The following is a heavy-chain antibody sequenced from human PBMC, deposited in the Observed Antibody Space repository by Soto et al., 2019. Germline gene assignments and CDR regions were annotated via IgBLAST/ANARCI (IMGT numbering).Heavy chain of an antibody. CDR2: IYWDGYK. CDR1: GFSLRTNGVG. Sequence: QITLKESGPTLVKPTQTLTLTCAFSGFSLRTNGVGVGWIRQPPGKALEWLALIYWDGYKHYSPSLKSRLTTTEDTPKNPVVLTMTNMDPVDTATYFCAHKGGGDRILDYWGQGTLVTVSS. CDR3: AHKGGGDRILDY. V-gene: IGHV2-5*02. J-gene: IGHJ4*02. D-gene: IGHD3-16*01.